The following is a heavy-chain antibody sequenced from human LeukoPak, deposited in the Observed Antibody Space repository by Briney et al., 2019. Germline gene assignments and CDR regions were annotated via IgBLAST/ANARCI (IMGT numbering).Heavy chain of an antibody. V-gene: IGHV3-7*05. CDR2: IKQDGSEK. CDR3: ARGGIRGVLMEY. CDR1: GFTVSSNY. Sequence: GGSLRLSCAASGFTVSSNYMTWVRQAPGKGLEWVANIKQDGSEKYYVDSVTGRFTISRDNAKNSLFLQMSSLRADDTAVYYCARGGIRGVLMEYWGQGTLVTVSS. J-gene: IGHJ4*02. D-gene: IGHD3-10*01.